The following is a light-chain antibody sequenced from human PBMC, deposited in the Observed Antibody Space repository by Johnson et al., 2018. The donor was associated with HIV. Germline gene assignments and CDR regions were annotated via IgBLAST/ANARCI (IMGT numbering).Light chain of an antibody. CDR2: DNN. V-gene: IGLV1-51*01. J-gene: IGLJ1*01. Sequence: QSVLTQPPSVSAAPGQKVTISCSGSSSNIGNNYVSWYQQVPGTAPKLLIYDNNRRPSWIPDRFSGSTSGSSATLDITGLQPVDEADYFCGTWDTSLSAGWVFGTGTKVTVL. CDR3: GTWDTSLSAGWV. CDR1: SSNIGNNY.